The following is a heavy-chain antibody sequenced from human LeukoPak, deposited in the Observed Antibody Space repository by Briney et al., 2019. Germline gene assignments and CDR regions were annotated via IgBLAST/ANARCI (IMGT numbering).Heavy chain of an antibody. CDR1: GGTFSSYA. V-gene: IGHV1-69*05. J-gene: IGHJ4*02. CDR2: IIPIFGIA. Sequence: GASVKVSCKASGGTFSSYAISWVRQAPGQGLEWMGGIIPIFGIANYAQKFQGRVTITTDESTSTAYMELSSLRSEDTAVYYCAIVAYCGGDCHHYFDYWGQGTLVTVSS. D-gene: IGHD2-21*02. CDR3: AIVAYCGGDCHHYFDY.